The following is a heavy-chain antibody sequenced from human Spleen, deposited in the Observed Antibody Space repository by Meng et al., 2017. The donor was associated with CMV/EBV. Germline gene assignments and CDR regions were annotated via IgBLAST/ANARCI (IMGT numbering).Heavy chain of an antibody. D-gene: IGHD6-13*01. V-gene: IGHV4-61*01. Sequence: SGGSVSSGSYYWSWIRQPPGKGLEWIGYIYYSGSINYNPSLKSRVTISVDTSKNQFSLKLSSVTAADTAVYYCARGRIAAAYAWFDPWGQGTLVTSPQ. CDR1: GGSVSSGSYY. J-gene: IGHJ5*02. CDR2: IYYSGSI. CDR3: ARGRIAAAYAWFDP.